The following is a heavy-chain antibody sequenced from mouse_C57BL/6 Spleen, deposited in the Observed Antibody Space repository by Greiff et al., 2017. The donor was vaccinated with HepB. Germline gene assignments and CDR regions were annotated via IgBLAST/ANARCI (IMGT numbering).Heavy chain of an antibody. CDR3: ARGNYAWYFDV. J-gene: IGHJ1*03. Sequence: EVMLVESEGGLVQPGSSMKLSCTASGFTFSDYYMAWVRQVPEKGLEWVANINYDGSSTYYLDSLKSRFIISRDNAKNILYLQMSSLKSEDTATYYCARGNYAWYFDVWGTGTTVTVSS. CDR1: GFTFSDYY. V-gene: IGHV5-16*01. D-gene: IGHD2-1*01. CDR2: INYDGSST.